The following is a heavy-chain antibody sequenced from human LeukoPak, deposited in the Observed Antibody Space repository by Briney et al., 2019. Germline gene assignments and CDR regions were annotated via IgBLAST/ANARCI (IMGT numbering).Heavy chain of an antibody. CDR2: INHSGST. CDR3: ARGRESHDYGDYRIDC. Sequence: SETLSLTCAVYGGSFSGYYWSWIRQPPGKGLEWIGEINHSGSTNYNPSLKSRVTISVDTSKNQFSLKLSSVTAADTAVYYCARGRESHDYGDYRIDCWGQGTLVTVSS. V-gene: IGHV4-34*01. J-gene: IGHJ4*02. D-gene: IGHD4-17*01. CDR1: GGSFSGYY.